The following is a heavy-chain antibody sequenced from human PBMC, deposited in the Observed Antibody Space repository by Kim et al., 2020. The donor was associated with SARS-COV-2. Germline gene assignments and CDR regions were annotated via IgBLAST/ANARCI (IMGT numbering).Heavy chain of an antibody. J-gene: IGHJ5*02. CDR2: VYHSGAT. V-gene: IGHV4-4*02. Sequence: SETLSLTCVVSGVSLSSGNWWSWVRQPPGKGLEWIGGVYHSGATNYNPSLRSRVSMSVDKSTNQFSLKLTSVTAADTAVYYCARDPSPAGVMDWFDPWGQGILVTVSS. CDR3: ARDPSPAGVMDWFDP. D-gene: IGHD3-16*01. CDR1: GVSLSSGNW.